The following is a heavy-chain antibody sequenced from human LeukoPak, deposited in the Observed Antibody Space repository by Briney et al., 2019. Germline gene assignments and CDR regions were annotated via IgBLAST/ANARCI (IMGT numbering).Heavy chain of an antibody. CDR3: ARDVSGYYSFDY. J-gene: IGHJ4*02. CDR2: IIYDGSDK. V-gene: IGHV3-30-3*01. D-gene: IGHD3-22*01. CDR1: GFTFSNYA. Sequence: GRSLRLSCAASGFTFSNYAMHWVRQAPGKGLEWVAVIIYDGSDKNYADSVKGRFTISRDNSKNTLYVQMNSLRAGDTAVYYCARDVSGYYSFDYWGQGTLVTVSS.